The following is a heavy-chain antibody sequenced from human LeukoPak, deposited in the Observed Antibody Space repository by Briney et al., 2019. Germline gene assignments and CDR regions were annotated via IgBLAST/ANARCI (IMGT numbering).Heavy chain of an antibody. D-gene: IGHD2-15*01. CDR1: GSSISTGNY. CDR3: ARGGFCSGPTCYSLWF. CDR2: IYHSGNT. J-gene: IGHJ4*02. Sequence: SETLSLTCSVSGSSISTGNYWGCIRQPPGQGLEWIGTIYHSGNTYYNPSLKSRVTLSVDTSKNQLSLNLNSVTAADTAVYFCARGGFCSGPTCYSLWFWGPGTLVTVSS. V-gene: IGHV4-38-2*02.